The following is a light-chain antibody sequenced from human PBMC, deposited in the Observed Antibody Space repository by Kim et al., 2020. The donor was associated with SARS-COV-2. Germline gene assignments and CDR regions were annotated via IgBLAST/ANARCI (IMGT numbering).Light chain of an antibody. V-gene: IGLV2-11*01. CDR3: CSYVGSQIVI. CDR1: VNDVGGSKY. CDR2: EVS. J-gene: IGLJ2*01. Sequence: QSALTQPRSVSGSPGQSVTISCTGSVNDVGGSKYVSWYQQHPDKAPKLMIYEVSERPSGVPDRFSGSKSDTTASLTISGLQAEDEADYYSCSYVGSQIVIFGGGTQLTVL.